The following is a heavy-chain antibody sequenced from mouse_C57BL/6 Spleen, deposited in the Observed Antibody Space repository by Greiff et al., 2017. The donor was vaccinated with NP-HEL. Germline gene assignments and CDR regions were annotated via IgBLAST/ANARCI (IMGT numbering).Heavy chain of an antibody. J-gene: IGHJ2*01. CDR1: GYTFTSYW. D-gene: IGHD6-5*01. CDR3: ARAYAPYYFDD. V-gene: IGHV1-64*01. CDR2: IHPNSGST. Sequence: VQLQQSGAELVKPGASVKLSCKASGYTFTSYWMHWVKQRPGQGLEWIGMIHPNSGSTNYNEKFKSKATLTVDKSSSTAYMQLSSLTSEDSAVYYCARAYAPYYFDDWGQGTTLTVSS.